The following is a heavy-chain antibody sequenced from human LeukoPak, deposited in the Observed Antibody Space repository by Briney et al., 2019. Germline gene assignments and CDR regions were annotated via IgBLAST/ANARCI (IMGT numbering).Heavy chain of an antibody. V-gene: IGHV3-7*01. CDR3: ARDQEQQLVSHYYYYYMDV. CDR2: IKQDGSEK. J-gene: IGHJ6*03. D-gene: IGHD6-13*01. Sequence: QPGGSLRLSCAASGFTFSSYSMSWVRQAPGKGLEWVANIKQDGSEKYYVDSVKGRFTISRDNAKNSLYLQMNSLRAEDTAVYYCARDQEQQLVSHYYYYYMDVWGKGTTVTVSS. CDR1: GFTFSSYS.